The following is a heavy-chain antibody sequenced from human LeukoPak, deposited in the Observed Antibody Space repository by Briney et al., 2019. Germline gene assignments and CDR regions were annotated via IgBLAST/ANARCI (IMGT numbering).Heavy chain of an antibody. V-gene: IGHV4-34*01. D-gene: IGHD3-22*01. CDR3: ARGTYYYDSSGHYYVVKNRYYFDY. CDR2: SNRSGST. Sequence: PSETLSLTCAVYGGSFSGYYWSWIRQPPGKGLEWVGESNRSGSTNYNPSLKSRVTISVDTSKNQFSLKLSSVTAADTAVYYCARGTYYYDSSGHYYVVKNRYYFDYWGQGTPVTVSS. CDR1: GGSFSGYY. J-gene: IGHJ4*02.